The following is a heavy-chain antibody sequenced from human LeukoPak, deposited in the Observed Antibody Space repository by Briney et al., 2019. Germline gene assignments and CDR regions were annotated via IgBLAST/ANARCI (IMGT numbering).Heavy chain of an antibody. CDR1: GGSFSGYY. J-gene: IGHJ4*02. D-gene: IGHD3-3*01. CDR2: INHSGST. CDR3: AAVPETYYTVYYFTY. Sequence: PSETLSLTCAVYGGSFSGYYWSWIRQPPGKGLEWIGEINHSGSTNYNPSLKSRVTISVDTSKNQFSLKLTSVTAADTAVYYCAAVPETYYTVYYFTYWGQGTQVTVSS. V-gene: IGHV4-34*01.